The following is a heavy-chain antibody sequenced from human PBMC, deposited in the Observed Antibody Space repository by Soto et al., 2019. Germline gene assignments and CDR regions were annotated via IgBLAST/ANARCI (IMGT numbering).Heavy chain of an antibody. D-gene: IGHD1-1*01. Sequence: QVQLVQSEAEVKKPGASAKVSCKASGYTFSSFGFSWMRQAPGQGLEWMGWIYIDDTKYAQNLQGRVTMTTDTSTSTVYMELRSLRSDDTAVYYCARDRDWNLDYWGQGTLVTVSS. CDR3: ARDRDWNLDY. CDR1: GYTFSSFG. V-gene: IGHV1-18*01. CDR2: IYIDDT. J-gene: IGHJ4*02.